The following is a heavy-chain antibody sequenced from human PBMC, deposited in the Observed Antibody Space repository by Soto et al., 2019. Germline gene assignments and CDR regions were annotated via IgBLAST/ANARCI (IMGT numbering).Heavy chain of an antibody. Sequence: SETLSLTCTVSGGSISSGDYYWSWIRQPPGKGLEWIGYIYYSGSTNYNPSLKSRVTISVDTSKNQLSLKLSSVTAADTAVYYCAREGGSYYHYGMDVWGQGTTVTVSS. D-gene: IGHD1-26*01. V-gene: IGHV4-61*08. CDR2: IYYSGST. CDR1: GGSISSGDYY. CDR3: AREGGSYYHYGMDV. J-gene: IGHJ6*02.